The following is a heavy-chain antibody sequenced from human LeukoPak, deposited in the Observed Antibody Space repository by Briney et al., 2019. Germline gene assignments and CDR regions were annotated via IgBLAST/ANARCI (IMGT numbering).Heavy chain of an antibody. CDR2: ISAYNGNT. CDR1: GYTFTSYG. J-gene: IGHJ6*02. CDR3: AREISDLFYYYYYGMDV. D-gene: IGHD2-21*02. Sequence: GASVKVSCKASGYTFTSYGISWVRQAPGQGLEWMGWISAYNGNTNYAQKLQGRVTMTTDTSTSTAYMELRSLRSDDTAAYYCAREISDLFYYYYYGMDVWGQGTTVTVSS. V-gene: IGHV1-18*01.